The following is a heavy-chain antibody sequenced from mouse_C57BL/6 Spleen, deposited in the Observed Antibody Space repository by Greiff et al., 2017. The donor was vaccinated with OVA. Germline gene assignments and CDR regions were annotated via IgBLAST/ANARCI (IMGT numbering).Heavy chain of an antibody. Sequence: QVQLQQSGPELVKPGASVKISCKASGYAFSSSWMNWVKQRPGKGLEWIGRIYPGDGDTNYNGKFKGKATLTADKSSSTAYMQLSSLTSEDSAVYFCARGRDWGAMDYWGQGTSVTVSS. J-gene: IGHJ4*01. D-gene: IGHD4-1*01. CDR1: GYAFSSSW. CDR2: IYPGDGDT. V-gene: IGHV1-82*01. CDR3: ARGRDWGAMDY.